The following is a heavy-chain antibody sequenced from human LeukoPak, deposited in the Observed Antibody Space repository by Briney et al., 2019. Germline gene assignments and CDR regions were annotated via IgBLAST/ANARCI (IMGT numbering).Heavy chain of an antibody. CDR3: ARVKLGANTSLYFDY. J-gene: IGHJ4*02. D-gene: IGHD1-26*01. CDR1: GGSISNYY. Sequence: SETLSLTCTVSGGSISNYYWSWIRQPPGRGLEWIGYIYYSGSTNYNPSLKSRVSISVDTSKNQFSLKLSSVTAADTAVYYCARVKLGANTSLYFDYWGPGTLVPVSS. CDR2: IYYSGST. V-gene: IGHV4-59*01.